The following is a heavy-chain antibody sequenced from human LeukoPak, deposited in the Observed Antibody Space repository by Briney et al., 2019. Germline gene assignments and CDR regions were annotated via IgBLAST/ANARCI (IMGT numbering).Heavy chain of an antibody. J-gene: IGHJ4*02. Sequence: PGGSLRLSCAASGFTFSNYAMYWVRQAPGKGLYWVSAISGSGDSAYYADSVKGRFTISRDNSKNTPYLQMNSLRAEDTAVYYCARVDFWSGADVDYWGQGTLVTVSS. D-gene: IGHD3-3*01. CDR1: GFTFSNYA. CDR3: ARVDFWSGADVDY. V-gene: IGHV3-23*01. CDR2: ISGSGDSA.